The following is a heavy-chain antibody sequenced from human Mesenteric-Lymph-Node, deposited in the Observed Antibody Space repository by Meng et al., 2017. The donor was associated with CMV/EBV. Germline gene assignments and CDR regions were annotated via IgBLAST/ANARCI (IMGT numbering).Heavy chain of an antibody. CDR1: GLTFNNAW. Sequence: GESLKISCAASGLTFNNAWMSWVRQAPGKGLEWVGRIRSKTDGGTTDYAAPVKGRFTISRDDSKNTLYLQMNSLKTEDTAVYYCCNRQNWGQGTLVTVSS. J-gene: IGHJ4*02. CDR3: CNRQN. CDR2: IRSKTDGGTT. V-gene: IGHV3-15*01.